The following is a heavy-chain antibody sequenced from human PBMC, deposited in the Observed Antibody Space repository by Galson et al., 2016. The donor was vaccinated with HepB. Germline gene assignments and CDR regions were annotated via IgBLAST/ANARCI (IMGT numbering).Heavy chain of an antibody. Sequence: CAASGFSIRHYYMSWIRQAPGKGPEWVSYISGSSSAIYYADSVKGRFTISRDNTKNSLYLQMNSLRAEDTAVYYCVREERYYDLWGQGALVTVSA. J-gene: IGHJ5*02. D-gene: IGHD3-10*01. CDR2: ISGSSSAI. CDR3: VREERYYDL. CDR1: GFSIRHYY. V-gene: IGHV3-11*01.